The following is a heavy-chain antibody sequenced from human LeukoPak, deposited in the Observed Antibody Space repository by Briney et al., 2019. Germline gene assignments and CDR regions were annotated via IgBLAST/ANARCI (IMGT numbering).Heavy chain of an antibody. CDR2: MSSSGIS. D-gene: IGHD3-10*01. J-gene: IGHJ5*02. CDR3: ARVRVGESVWFDP. CDR1: NGSISSDTYF. Sequence: SETLSLTCTVSNGSISSDTYFWSWIRQPAGKGLEWIGRMSSSGISTYSPSLKSRVTISIDTSRNQFSMNLNSVTAADTAVYYCARVRVGESVWFDPWGQGTLVTVSS. V-gene: IGHV4-61*02.